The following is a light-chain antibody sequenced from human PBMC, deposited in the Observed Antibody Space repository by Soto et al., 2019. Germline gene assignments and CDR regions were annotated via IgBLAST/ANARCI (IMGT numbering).Light chain of an antibody. CDR3: QQYNFGPPLT. Sequence: EIVMTQSPATLSVSPGERATLSCSASQSVNRNLAWYRQKHGQAPRLLISDASTTPTRVPDRFSGSGSGQEFTLTISSLQSEDSGIYYCQQYNFGPPLTFGGGTKVEIK. CDR1: QSVNRN. CDR2: DAS. V-gene: IGKV3-15*01. J-gene: IGKJ4*01.